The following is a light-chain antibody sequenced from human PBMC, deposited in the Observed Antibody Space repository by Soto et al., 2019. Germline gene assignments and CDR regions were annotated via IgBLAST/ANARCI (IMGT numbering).Light chain of an antibody. CDR1: SSYVGGYNY. CDR3: SSYTGSSTPLV. CDR2: DVS. Sequence: QSARTQPASVSGSPGQSITISCTGTSSYVGGYNYVSWYQQHPGKAPKLMIYDVSNRPSGVSNRFSGSKSGNTASLSISGLQAEDEADYYCSSYTGSSTPLVFGGGTKLTVL. V-gene: IGLV2-14*01. J-gene: IGLJ2*01.